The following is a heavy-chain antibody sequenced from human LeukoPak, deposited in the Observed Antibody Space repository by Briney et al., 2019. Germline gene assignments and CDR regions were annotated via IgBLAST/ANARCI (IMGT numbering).Heavy chain of an antibody. CDR1: GFTLSSYG. CDR2: IWYDGTNR. V-gene: IGHV3-33*01. CDR3: ARGGHNYYDRSGYYYMSAFDI. D-gene: IGHD3-22*01. J-gene: IGHJ3*02. Sequence: GRSLRLSCAASGFTLSSYGIHWVRQAPGKGLEWVAVIWYDGTNRYYVDSVRGRFTISRDNSKNTLYLQMNSLRAEDTAVYYCARGGHNYYDRSGYYYMSAFDIWGQGTMVTVSS.